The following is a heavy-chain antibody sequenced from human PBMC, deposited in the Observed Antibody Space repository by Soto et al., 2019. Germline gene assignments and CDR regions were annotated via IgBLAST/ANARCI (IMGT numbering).Heavy chain of an antibody. Sequence: SETLSLTCTVSGGSISSYYWSWIRQPPGKGLEWIGYIYYSGSTNYNSSLKSRVTISVDTSKNQFSLKLSSVTAADTAVYYCARQWVGYPKPGDYFDYWGQGTLVTVSS. CDR1: GGSISSYY. J-gene: IGHJ4*02. D-gene: IGHD5-12*01. CDR3: ARQWVGYPKPGDYFDY. CDR2: IYYSGST. V-gene: IGHV4-59*01.